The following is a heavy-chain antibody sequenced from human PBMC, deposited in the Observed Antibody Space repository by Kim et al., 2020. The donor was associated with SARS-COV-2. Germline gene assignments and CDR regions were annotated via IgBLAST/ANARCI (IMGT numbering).Heavy chain of an antibody. CDR1: GGSFSGYY. Sequence: SETLSLTCAVYGGSFSGYYWSWIRQPPGKGLEWIGEINHSGSTNYNPSLKSRVTISVDTSKNQFSLKLSSVTAADTAVYYCARVPIYYGSGSYYYRRWFDPWGQGTLVTVSS. V-gene: IGHV4-34*01. J-gene: IGHJ5*02. CDR2: INHSGST. CDR3: ARVPIYYGSGSYYYRRWFDP. D-gene: IGHD3-10*01.